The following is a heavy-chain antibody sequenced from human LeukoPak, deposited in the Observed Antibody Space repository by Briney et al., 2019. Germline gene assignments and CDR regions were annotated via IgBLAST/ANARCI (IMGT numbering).Heavy chain of an antibody. Sequence: GGSLRLSCEASGFSFTNTWMSWVRQAPGKGLEWVAVIANDGRDKKYADSVKGRFTISRDNSKNTLYLQMNSLRAEDTAVYYCAKDGRVAAAAYYFDYWGQGTLATVSS. CDR1: GFSFTNTW. V-gene: IGHV3-30*18. CDR3: AKDGRVAAAAYYFDY. CDR2: IANDGRDK. J-gene: IGHJ4*02. D-gene: IGHD6-13*01.